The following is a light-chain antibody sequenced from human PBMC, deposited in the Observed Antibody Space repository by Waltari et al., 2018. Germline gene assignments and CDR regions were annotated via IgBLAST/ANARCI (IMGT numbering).Light chain of an antibody. Sequence: QSVLTQPPSASGTPGQRVTISCSGISSNIGNHYVFWYQQLPGKAPKLLIYRNDQRPSGVPDRFSASKSVTSASLAIGGLRSEDEAIYHCAAWDNSLGRWVFGEGTKLTVL. V-gene: IGLV1-47*01. CDR2: RND. CDR1: SSNIGNHY. CDR3: AAWDNSLGRWV. J-gene: IGLJ3*02.